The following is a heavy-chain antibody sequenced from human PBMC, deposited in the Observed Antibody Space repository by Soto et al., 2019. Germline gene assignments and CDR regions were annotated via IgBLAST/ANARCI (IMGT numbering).Heavy chain of an antibody. V-gene: IGHV3-23*01. CDR2: ISGSGATT. CDR3: AKDRWQGGTCYFDY. J-gene: IGHJ4*02. Sequence: PGGSLRLSCAASGFSFSSYCMSWVRQAPGKGLEWASAISGSGATTDYADSVKGRFTISRDNSKNTLYLQMNSLRAEDTAIYYCAKDRWQGGTCYFDYWGQGTLVTVSS. CDR1: GFSFSSYC. D-gene: IGHD2-15*01.